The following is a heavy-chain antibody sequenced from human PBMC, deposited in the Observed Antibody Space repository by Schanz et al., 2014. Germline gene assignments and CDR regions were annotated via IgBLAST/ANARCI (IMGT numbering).Heavy chain of an antibody. CDR1: GFTFRSYG. CDR2: ISFDGGKT. D-gene: IGHD2-2*01. Sequence: QVVLMESGGGVVRPGRSVRLSCVASGFTFRSYGMHWVRQAPGKGLEWVAHISFDGGKTYYADSVKGRFTISRDNSKNTLYVQMNSLRAEDTAVYYCAKSMYSTSWAFDFWGQGAQVTVSS. CDR3: AKSMYSTSWAFDF. V-gene: IGHV3-30*18. J-gene: IGHJ4*02.